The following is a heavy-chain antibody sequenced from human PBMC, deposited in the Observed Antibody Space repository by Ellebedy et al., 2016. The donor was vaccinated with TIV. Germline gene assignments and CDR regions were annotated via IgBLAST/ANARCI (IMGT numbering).Heavy chain of an antibody. D-gene: IGHD6-19*01. CDR2: LSGGGEIR. V-gene: IGHV3-23*01. CDR1: GFTFSNYA. CDR3: ATILLSGYYFDR. J-gene: IGHJ4*02. Sequence: PGGSLRLSCAASGFTFSNYAMSWVRQAPGKGLEWVSDLSGGGEIRYYADSVKGRFTISRDNSKNTLYLQMNSLRAEDTALYYCATILLSGYYFDRWGRGTLVTVSS.